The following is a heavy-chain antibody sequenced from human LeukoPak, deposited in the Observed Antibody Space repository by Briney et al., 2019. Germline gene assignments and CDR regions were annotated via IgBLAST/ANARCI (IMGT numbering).Heavy chain of an antibody. J-gene: IGHJ4*02. CDR3: AKDGRSLGEVRD. CDR2: ISGSGDTT. Sequence: PGGTLRLSCAASGVTFSNYGMSWVRQAPGKGLEWVSAISGSGDTTYYADSVRGRFTISRDNSKDTLYFQMTSLRAEDTAVYYCAKDGRSLGEVRDWGQGTLVTVSS. D-gene: IGHD3-16*01. V-gene: IGHV3-23*01. CDR1: GVTFSNYG.